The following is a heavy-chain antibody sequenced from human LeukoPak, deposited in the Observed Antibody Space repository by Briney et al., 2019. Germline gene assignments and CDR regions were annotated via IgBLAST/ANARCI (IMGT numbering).Heavy chain of an antibody. Sequence: GGSLRLSCAASGFTFSSYAMSWVRQAPGKGLEWVSAISGSGGSTYYADSVKGRFTISRDNSKNTLYLQMNSLRAEDTAVYYCATSDILTGYYSRLFDCWGQGTLVTVSS. CDR1: GFTFSSYA. CDR2: ISGSGGST. D-gene: IGHD3-9*01. V-gene: IGHV3-23*01. CDR3: ATSDILTGYYSRLFDC. J-gene: IGHJ4*02.